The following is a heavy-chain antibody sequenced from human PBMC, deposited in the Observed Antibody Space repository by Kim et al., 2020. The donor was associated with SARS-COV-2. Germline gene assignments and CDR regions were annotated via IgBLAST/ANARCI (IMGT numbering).Heavy chain of an antibody. D-gene: IGHD1-26*01. J-gene: IGHJ4*02. Sequence: GTTEYAASVKGRFTISRDDSKSIAYLQMNSLKTEDTAVYYCTRGSIVGAYWGQGTLVTVSS. CDR3: TRGSIVGAY. V-gene: IGHV3-49*02. CDR2: GTT.